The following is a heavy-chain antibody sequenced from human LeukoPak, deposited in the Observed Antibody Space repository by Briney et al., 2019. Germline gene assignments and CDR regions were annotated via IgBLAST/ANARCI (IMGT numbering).Heavy chain of an antibody. J-gene: IGHJ4*02. CDR3: ARDPRYCSGGSCLRFDY. Sequence: GGSLRLSCAVSGFTFSSYSMSWVRQAPGKGLEWISYISGSSTITYYADSVKGRFTISRDNAKKSLYLGLNSLRDDDTAVYYCARDPRYCSGGSCLRFDYWGQGTLVSVSS. CDR1: GFTFSSYS. CDR2: ISGSSTIT. V-gene: IGHV3-48*02. D-gene: IGHD2-15*01.